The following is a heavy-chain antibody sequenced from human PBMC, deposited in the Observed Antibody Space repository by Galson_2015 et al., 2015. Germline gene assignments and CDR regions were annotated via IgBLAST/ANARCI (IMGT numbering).Heavy chain of an antibody. Sequence: SVKVSCKASGYTFTSYGISWVRQAPGQGLEWMGWINAYNGNTNYAQKLQGRVTMTTDTSTSTAYMELRSLRSDDTAVYYCARDWGSYRPNWFDPWGQGTLVTVSS. V-gene: IGHV1-18*01. CDR2: INAYNGNT. CDR3: ARDWGSYRPNWFDP. J-gene: IGHJ5*02. D-gene: IGHD3-16*02. CDR1: GYTFTSYG.